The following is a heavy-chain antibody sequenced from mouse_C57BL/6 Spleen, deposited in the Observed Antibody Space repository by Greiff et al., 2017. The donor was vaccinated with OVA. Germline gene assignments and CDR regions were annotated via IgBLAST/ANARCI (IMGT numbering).Heavy chain of an antibody. CDR2: IWSGGST. CDR1: GFSLTSYG. CDR3: ARKNEFYYAMDY. Sequence: QVQLQQSGPGLVQPSQSLSITCKVSGFSLTSYGVHWVRQSPGKGLEWLGVIWSGGSTDYNAAFISRLSISKDNSKSQVFFKLNSLQADDTAIYYCARKNEFYYAMDYWGQGTSVTVSS. J-gene: IGHJ4*01. V-gene: IGHV2-2*01.